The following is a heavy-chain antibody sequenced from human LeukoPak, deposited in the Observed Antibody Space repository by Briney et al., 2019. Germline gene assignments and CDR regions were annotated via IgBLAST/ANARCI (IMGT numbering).Heavy chain of an antibody. J-gene: IGHJ4*02. Sequence: SETLSLTCAVYGGSFSGYYWSWIRQPPGKGLEWIGEINHSGNTNYNPSLRSRVTISIDTSKNQFSLKLSSVTAADTAVYYCARSGQLDYWGQGTLVTVSS. CDR2: INHSGNT. D-gene: IGHD6-6*01. CDR1: GGSFSGYY. V-gene: IGHV4-34*01. CDR3: ARSGQLDY.